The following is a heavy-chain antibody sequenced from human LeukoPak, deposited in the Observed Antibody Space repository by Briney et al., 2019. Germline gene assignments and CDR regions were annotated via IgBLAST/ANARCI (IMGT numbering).Heavy chain of an antibody. CDR2: IYYGGST. V-gene: IGHV4-59*01. CDR3: ASRAYCGGDCYHDY. CDR1: GGSISSYY. Sequence: PSETLSLTCTVSGGSISSYYWSWIRQPPGKGLEWIGYIYYGGSTNYNPSLKSRVTISVDTSKNQFSLKLSSVTAADTAVYYCASRAYCGGDCYHDYWGQGTLVTVSS. D-gene: IGHD2-21*02. J-gene: IGHJ4*02.